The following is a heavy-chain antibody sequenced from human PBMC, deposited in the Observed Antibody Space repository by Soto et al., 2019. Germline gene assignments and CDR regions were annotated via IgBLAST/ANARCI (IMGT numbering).Heavy chain of an antibody. CDR2: INHSGST. CDR1: GGSFSGYY. CDR3: ARDDSERPATY. D-gene: IGHD3-10*01. J-gene: IGHJ4*02. Sequence: TSETLSLTCAVYGGSFSGYYWTWIRQPPGTGLEWIGEINHSGSTNYNPSLKSRVTISVDTSKNQFSLKLTSVTAADTAVYYCARDDSERPATYWGQGTLVTVS. V-gene: IGHV4-34*01.